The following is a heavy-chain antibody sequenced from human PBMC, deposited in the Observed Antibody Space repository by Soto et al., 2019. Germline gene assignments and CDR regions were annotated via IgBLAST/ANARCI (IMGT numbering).Heavy chain of an antibody. CDR1: GFTFSSYS. Sequence: GGSLRLSCAASGFTFSSYSMNWVRQAPGKGLEWVSSISSSSSYMYYADSVKGRFTISRDNAKNSLYLQMNGLRAEDTAVYYCATSSHPGAVMVYARRDYWGQGTLVTVSS. CDR2: ISSSSSYM. CDR3: ATSSHPGAVMVYARRDY. D-gene: IGHD2-8*01. J-gene: IGHJ4*02. V-gene: IGHV3-21*01.